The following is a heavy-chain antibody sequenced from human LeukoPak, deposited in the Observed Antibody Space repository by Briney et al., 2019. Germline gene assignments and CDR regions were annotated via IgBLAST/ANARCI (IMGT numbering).Heavy chain of an antibody. CDR1: GASINDYY. V-gene: IGHV4-59*01. CDR3: TRVVNGGHFDY. J-gene: IGHJ4*02. D-gene: IGHD2-8*01. CDR2: VYHTGTS. Sequence: SETLSLTCSVSGASINDYYWTWIRQPPGKGLEWIGYVYHTGTSGYHPSLKSRVAMSLDTSKNQVSLKLSSVTAADTAVYFCTRVVNGGHFDYWGQGTLVSVSS.